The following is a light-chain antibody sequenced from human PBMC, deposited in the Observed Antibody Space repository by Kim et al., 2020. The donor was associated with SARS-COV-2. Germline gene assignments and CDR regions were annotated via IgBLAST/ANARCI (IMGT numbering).Light chain of an antibody. CDR2: GAS. J-gene: IGKJ2*01. V-gene: IGKV3-15*01. CDR3: QQYNTRDT. CDR1: QSVSSN. Sequence: EIVMTQSPATLSVSPGERATLSCRASQSVSSNLAWYQQKPGQAPRLLIYGASTRATGIPARFSGSGSGTEFTLTISSLQSEDFAVYYCQQYNTRDTFGKGTKLEI.